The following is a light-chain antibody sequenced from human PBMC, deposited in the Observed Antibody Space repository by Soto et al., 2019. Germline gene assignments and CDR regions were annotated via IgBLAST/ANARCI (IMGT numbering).Light chain of an antibody. CDR3: AAWDDTLSGLWL. V-gene: IGLV1-47*01. CDR2: KNN. Sequence: QSVLTQPPSASGTPGQRVTISCSGSSSNIAVNYVYWYQQLPETAPKLLIYKNNQRPSGVPDRFSGSKSGTSASLAISGLRSEDAADYYCAAWDDTLSGLWLFGGGTKLTVL. CDR1: SSNIAVNY. J-gene: IGLJ3*02.